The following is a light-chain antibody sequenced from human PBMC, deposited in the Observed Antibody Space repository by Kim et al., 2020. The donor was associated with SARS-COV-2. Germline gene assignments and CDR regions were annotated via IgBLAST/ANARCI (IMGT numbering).Light chain of an antibody. CDR2: GKD. CDR1: SRRRYY. V-gene: IGLV3-19*01. J-gene: IGLJ2*01. CDR3: NSRDSNDYVV. Sequence: VALGQTVRITCQGESRRRYYATWYQQKQGQAPKVVIYGKDNRPSGVPDRFSGSSSGNTAYLTITGTQAGDEADYYCNSRDSNDYVVFGGGTKVTVL.